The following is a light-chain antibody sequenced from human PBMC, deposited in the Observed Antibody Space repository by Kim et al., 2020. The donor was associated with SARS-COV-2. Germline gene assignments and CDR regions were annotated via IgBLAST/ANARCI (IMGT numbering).Light chain of an antibody. J-gene: IGKJ1*01. CDR2: AAS. CDR3: QQYGTAPRT. V-gene: IGKV3-20*01. CDR1: QSVSNDY. Sequence: EIVLTQSPGTLSLSPGERATLSCRASQSVSNDYLAWYQQKTGQAPRLLIYAASTRAPGIPIKFSGSGSGTDFTLTISGLDPDDFAVYYCQQYGTAPRTFGQGTKVDIK.